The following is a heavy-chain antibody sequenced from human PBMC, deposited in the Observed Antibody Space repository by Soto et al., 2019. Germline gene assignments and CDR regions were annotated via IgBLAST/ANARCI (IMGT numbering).Heavy chain of an antibody. CDR3: ARRAETNGWNGFGADKYYFDF. Sequence: ASVKVSCKASGYTFTSYDIYWVRQATGQGLEWMGWMNPSTGNSGYAQKFQGRVTMTSETSISTAHMELSSLRSEDTAVYYCARRAETNGWNGFGADKYYFDFWGQGTLVTVSS. D-gene: IGHD1-1*01. J-gene: IGHJ4*02. V-gene: IGHV1-8*01. CDR1: GYTFTSYD. CDR2: MNPSTGNS.